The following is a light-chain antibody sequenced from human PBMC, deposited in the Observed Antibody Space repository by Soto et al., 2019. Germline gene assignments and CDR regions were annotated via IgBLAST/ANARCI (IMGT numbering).Light chain of an antibody. CDR2: EVS. Sequence: QSVLTQPASVSGSPGQSITISCTGTSSDVGAYDFVSWYQQHPCKAPKLMIYEVSYRPSGVSYRFSGSKSGNTASLNISGPQTEDEADYYCSSYTSSTTHVFGTGTKVTVL. J-gene: IGLJ1*01. V-gene: IGLV2-14*01. CDR1: SSDVGAYDF. CDR3: SSYTSSTTHV.